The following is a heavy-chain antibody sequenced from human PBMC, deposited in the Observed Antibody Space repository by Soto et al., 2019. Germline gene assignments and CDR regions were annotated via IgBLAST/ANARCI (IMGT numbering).Heavy chain of an antibody. CDR3: AAGRDGYNYRPLN. V-gene: IGHV1-69*13. CDR2: IIPIFGTA. D-gene: IGHD5-12*01. J-gene: IGHJ4*02. CDR1: GGTFSSYA. Sequence: SVKVSCKASGGTFSSYAISWVRQAPGQGLEWMGGIIPIFGTANYAQKFQGRVTITADESTSTAYMELSSLRSEDTAVYYCAAGRDGYNYRPLNWGQGTLVTVSS.